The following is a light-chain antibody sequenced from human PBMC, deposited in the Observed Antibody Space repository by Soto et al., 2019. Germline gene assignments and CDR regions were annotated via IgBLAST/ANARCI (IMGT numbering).Light chain of an antibody. J-gene: IGLJ1*01. CDR1: KSDIGVYDF. Sequence: QSALTQPPSASGSPGQSVTISCTGTKSDIGVYDFVSWYQHHPGKAPRLIIYEVVQRPSGVPDRFSGSKSGNTASLTVSGLQAADEADYFCKSYAGSNTYVFGSVNKVTV. CDR2: EVV. V-gene: IGLV2-8*01. CDR3: KSYAGSNTYV.